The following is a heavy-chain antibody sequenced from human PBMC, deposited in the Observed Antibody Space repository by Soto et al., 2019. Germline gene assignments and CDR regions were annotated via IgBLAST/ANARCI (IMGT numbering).Heavy chain of an antibody. CDR1: GGSMSKFY. Sequence: PSETLSLTCSVSGGSMSKFYWSWIRKTAGKGLEWMGRVYATGTSDYNPSLRSRIAMSVDISKKTFSLRLRSVTAADTGVYYCVRDGSKPLRDCFAPWAQGILVTVSS. CDR2: VYATGTS. V-gene: IGHV4-4*07. CDR3: VRDGSKPLRDCFAP. J-gene: IGHJ5*02.